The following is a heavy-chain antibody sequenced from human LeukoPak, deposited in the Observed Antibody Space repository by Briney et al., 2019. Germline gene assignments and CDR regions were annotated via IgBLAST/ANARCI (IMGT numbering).Heavy chain of an antibody. CDR2: ISAGGGST. J-gene: IGHJ5*02. V-gene: IGHV3-23*01. CDR1: GSTFSSYA. Sequence: GGSLRLSCAASGSTFSSYAMSWVRQAPGRGLEYVSTISAGGGSTFYADSMKGRSTISRDNSRSTVYLQMNSLRVEDTAVYYCARGGGLLWLGEFPNCFDTWGQGTLVTVSS. D-gene: IGHD3-10*01. CDR3: ARGGGLLWLGEFPNCFDT.